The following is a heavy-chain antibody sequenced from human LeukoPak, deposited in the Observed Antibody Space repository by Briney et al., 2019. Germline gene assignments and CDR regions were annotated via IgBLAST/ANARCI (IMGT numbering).Heavy chain of an antibody. CDR2: IYYSGST. CDR1: GDSISSYY. Sequence: SETLSLTCTVSGDSISSYYWNWVRQPPGKGLEWIGYIYYSGSTNCNPSLKSRVSISVDTSKNQFSLKLSSVTAADTAVYYCARTGSTVTMLYPFDHWGQGTLVTVSS. CDR3: ARTGSTVTMLYPFDH. V-gene: IGHV4-59*01. D-gene: IGHD4-17*01. J-gene: IGHJ4*02.